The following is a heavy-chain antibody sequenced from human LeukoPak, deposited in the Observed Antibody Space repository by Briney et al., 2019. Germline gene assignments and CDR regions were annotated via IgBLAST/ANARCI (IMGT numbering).Heavy chain of an antibody. CDR2: ISGSGGST. Sequence: PGGSLRLSCAASGFTFSSYAMSWVRQAPGKGLEWVSAISGSGGSTYYAVSVKGRFTISRDNSKNTLYLQMNSLRAEDTAVYYCAKPQVPAATLGPIDYWGQGTLVTVSS. CDR1: GFTFSSYA. J-gene: IGHJ4*02. V-gene: IGHV3-23*01. CDR3: AKPQVPAATLGPIDY. D-gene: IGHD2-2*01.